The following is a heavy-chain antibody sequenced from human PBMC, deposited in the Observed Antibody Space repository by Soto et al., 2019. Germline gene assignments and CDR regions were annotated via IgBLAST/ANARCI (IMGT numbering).Heavy chain of an antibody. V-gene: IGHV1-3*01. CDR3: ARDPYSGSYIGWYFDL. J-gene: IGHJ2*01. D-gene: IGHD1-26*01. CDR1: GYTFTSYA. Sequence: QVQLVQSGAEVKKPGASVKVSCKASGYTFTSYAMHWVRQAPGQRLEWMGWINAGNGNTKYLQKFQGRVTITRDTSASTAYMELSSLRSEDTAVYYCARDPYSGSYIGWYFDLWGRGTLVTVSS. CDR2: INAGNGNT.